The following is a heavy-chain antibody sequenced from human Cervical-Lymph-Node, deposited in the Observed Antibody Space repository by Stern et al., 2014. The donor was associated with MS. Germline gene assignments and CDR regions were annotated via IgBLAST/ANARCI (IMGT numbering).Heavy chain of an antibody. CDR3: ARDGRRGWFDP. D-gene: IGHD6-25*01. V-gene: IGHV4-31*03. CDR1: GGSISSGGYY. Sequence: QVQLQQSGPGLVKPSQTLSLTCTVSGGSISSGGYYWSWIRQHPGKGLEWIGYIYYSGSTYYNPSLKSRVTISVDTSKNQFSLKLSSVTAADTEVYYCARDGRRGWFDPWGQGTLVTVSS. J-gene: IGHJ5*02. CDR2: IYYSGST.